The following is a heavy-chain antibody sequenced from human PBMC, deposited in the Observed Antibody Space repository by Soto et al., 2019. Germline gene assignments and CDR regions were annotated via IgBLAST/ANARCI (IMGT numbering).Heavy chain of an antibody. CDR2: ISGSGGST. CDR1: GFTFSSYA. V-gene: IGHV3-23*01. Sequence: GGSLRLSCAASGFTFSSYAMSWVRQAPGKGLEWVSAISGSGGSTYYADSVKGRFTNSRDNSKNTLYLQMNSLRAEDTAVYYCAKKPTPYFYDSSGYRRVNWFDPWGQGTLVTVSS. D-gene: IGHD3-22*01. J-gene: IGHJ5*02. CDR3: AKKPTPYFYDSSGYRRVNWFDP.